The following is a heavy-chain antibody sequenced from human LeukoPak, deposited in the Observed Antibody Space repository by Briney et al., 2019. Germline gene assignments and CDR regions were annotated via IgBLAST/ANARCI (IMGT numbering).Heavy chain of an antibody. CDR2: ISTSSSYI. V-gene: IGHV3-21*01. CDR3: AREGGSGWYSGWFDP. CDR1: GFTFSSYS. J-gene: IGHJ5*02. Sequence: GGSLRLSCAASGFTFSSYSMNWVRQAPGKGLEWVSSISTSSSYIYYADSVKGRFTISRDNAKNSLYLQMNSLRAEDTAVYYCAREGGSGWYSGWFDPWGQGTLVTVSS. D-gene: IGHD6-19*01.